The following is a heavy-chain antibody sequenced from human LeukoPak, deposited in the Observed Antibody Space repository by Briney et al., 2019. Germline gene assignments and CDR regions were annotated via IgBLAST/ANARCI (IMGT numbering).Heavy chain of an antibody. Sequence: SETLSLTCTVSGGSISSYYWSWIRQPAGKGLEWIGHIYTSGSTNYNPSLKSRVTMSVDTSKNQFSLKLSSVTAADTAVYYCASLGIAVAGYYYYYYMDVWGKGTTVTVSS. J-gene: IGHJ6*03. V-gene: IGHV4-4*07. CDR3: ASLGIAVAGYYYYYYMDV. D-gene: IGHD6-19*01. CDR1: GGSISSYY. CDR2: IYTSGST.